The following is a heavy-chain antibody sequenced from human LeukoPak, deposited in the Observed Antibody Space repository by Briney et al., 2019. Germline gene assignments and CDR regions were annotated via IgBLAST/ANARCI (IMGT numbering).Heavy chain of an antibody. D-gene: IGHD6-13*01. CDR2: IYYSGST. CDR1: GGSISSSSYY. V-gene: IGHV4-39*07. Sequence: SETLSLTCTVSGGSISSSSYYWGWIRQPPGKGLEWIGSIYYSGSTYYNPSLKSRVTISVDTSKNQFSLKLSSVTAADTAVYYCARVTIAARQFLAAAGIVWFDPWGQGTLVTVSS. J-gene: IGHJ5*02. CDR3: ARVTIAARQFLAAAGIVWFDP.